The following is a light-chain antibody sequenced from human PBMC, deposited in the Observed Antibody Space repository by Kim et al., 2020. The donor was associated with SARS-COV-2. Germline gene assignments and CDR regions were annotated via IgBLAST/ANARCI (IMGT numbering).Light chain of an antibody. CDR3: QAWDSNIMV. J-gene: IGLJ2*01. Sequence: SYELTQPPSVSVSPGQTASITCSGDKLGDKYACWYQHKPGQSPVLVVFQDNKRPSGIPERFSGSNSGNTATLTISGTQAMDEADYYCQAWDSNIMVFGGGTQLTVL. CDR1: KLGDKY. CDR2: QDN. V-gene: IGLV3-1*01.